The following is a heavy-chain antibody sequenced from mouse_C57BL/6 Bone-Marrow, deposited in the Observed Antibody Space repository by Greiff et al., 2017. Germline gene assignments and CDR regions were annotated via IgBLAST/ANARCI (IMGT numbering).Heavy chain of an antibody. V-gene: IGHV1-69*01. CDR2: IDPSDSYT. CDR1: GYTFTSYW. CDR3: ARDGYDSFDY. Sequence: QVQLQQPGAELVMPGASVKLSCKASGYTFTSYWMHWVKQRPGQGLEWIGEIDPSDSYTNYNQKFKGKSTLTVAKSSSTAYMQLSSLTSEYSAVYYCARDGYDSFDYWGQGTTLTVSS. D-gene: IGHD2-2*01. J-gene: IGHJ2*01.